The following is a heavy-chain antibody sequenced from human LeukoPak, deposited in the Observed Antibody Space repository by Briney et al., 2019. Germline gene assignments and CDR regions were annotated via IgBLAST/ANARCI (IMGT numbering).Heavy chain of an antibody. CDR1: GFIFRSFA. Sequence: PGGSLRLSCAASGFIFRSFAMSWVRQAPGKGLEWVSIIRSSDGSTNYADSVRGRFTISRDNSKNILYLQMNSLRADDTAVYYCAKGGGTSYGYIPYWGRGSLVTVSS. D-gene: IGHD5-18*01. V-gene: IGHV3-23*01. CDR3: AKGGGTSYGYIPY. J-gene: IGHJ4*02. CDR2: IRSSDGST.